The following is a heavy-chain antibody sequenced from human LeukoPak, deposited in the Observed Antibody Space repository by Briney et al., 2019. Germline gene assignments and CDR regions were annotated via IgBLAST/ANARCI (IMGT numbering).Heavy chain of an antibody. D-gene: IGHD2-2*01. CDR1: GGSISSADYY. CDR3: ARLSDYCSSTXXSVY. J-gene: IGHJ4*02. Sequence: PSQTLSLTCTVSGGSISSADYYWSWIRQPPGKGLEWIGYIYYSGNTYYNPSLKSRVTISVDTSKNQFSLKLSSVTAADTAVYYXARLSDYCSSTXXSVYWGPGXLVTXSS. V-gene: IGHV4-30-4*08. CDR2: IYYSGNT.